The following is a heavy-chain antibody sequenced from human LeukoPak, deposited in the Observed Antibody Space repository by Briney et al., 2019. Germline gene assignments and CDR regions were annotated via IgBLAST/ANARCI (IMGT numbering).Heavy chain of an antibody. CDR2: ISGSGGST. V-gene: IGHV3-23*01. D-gene: IGHD2-2*01. Sequence: GGSLRLSCAASGFTFSSYAMSWVRQAPGKGLEWVSAISGSGGSTYYADSVKGRFTISRDNSKNTLYLQMNSLRAEDTAVYYCAKAAEEDIVVVPAARGAFDIWGQGTVVTVSS. CDR1: GFTFSSYA. CDR3: AKAAEEDIVVVPAARGAFDI. J-gene: IGHJ3*02.